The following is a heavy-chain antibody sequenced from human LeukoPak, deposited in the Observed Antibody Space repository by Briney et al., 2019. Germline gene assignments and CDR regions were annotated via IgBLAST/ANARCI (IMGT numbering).Heavy chain of an antibody. D-gene: IGHD5-18*01. CDR2: ITGSGDST. J-gene: IGHJ4*02. V-gene: IGHV3-23*01. CDR3: ARRGYSYGQKAGFDY. Sequence: PGGSLRLSCAASGFTFRSYAMSWVRQAPGKGLEWVSIITGSGDSTRYVDSVKGRFTISRDNSENTLSLQMNSLRAEDTAVYYCARRGYSYGQKAGFDYWGQGTLVTVSS. CDR1: GFTFRSYA.